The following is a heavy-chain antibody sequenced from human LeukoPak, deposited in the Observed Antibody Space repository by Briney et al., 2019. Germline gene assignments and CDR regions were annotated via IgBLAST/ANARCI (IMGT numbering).Heavy chain of an antibody. J-gene: IGHJ4*02. Sequence: SETLSLTCTVSGGSISSGDYYWSWIRQPPGKGLEWIGYIYYSGSTYYNPSLKSRVTISVDTSKNQFSLKLSSVTAADTAVYYCTREGRGTFDYWGQGTLVTVSS. D-gene: IGHD1-1*01. CDR3: TREGRGTFDY. V-gene: IGHV4-30-4*08. CDR2: IYYSGST. CDR1: GGSISSGDYY.